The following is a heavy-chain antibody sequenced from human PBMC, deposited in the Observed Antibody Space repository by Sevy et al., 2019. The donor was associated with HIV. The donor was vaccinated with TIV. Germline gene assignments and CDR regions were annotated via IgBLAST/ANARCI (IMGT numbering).Heavy chain of an antibody. CDR3: ARDDRPRSMDF. CDR2: INQDESEE. CDR1: RFTFSSYW. D-gene: IGHD2-2*03. Sequence: GGSLRLSCAASRFTFSSYWKSWVRQVPGKGLEWVANINQDESEEDYVDSVKGRFTVSRDNAKNSLYLQMNSLRAEDTAVYYCARDDRPRSMDFWGQGTLVTVSS. V-gene: IGHV3-7*03. J-gene: IGHJ4*02.